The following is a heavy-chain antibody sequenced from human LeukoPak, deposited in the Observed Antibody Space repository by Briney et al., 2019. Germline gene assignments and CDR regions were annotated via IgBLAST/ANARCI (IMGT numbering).Heavy chain of an antibody. CDR2: FDPEDGET. CDR1: GYTLTELS. Sequence: EASVTVSCKVSGYTLTELSMHWVRQAPGKGLEWMGGFDPEDGETIYAQKFQGRVTMTEDTSTDTAYMELSSLRSEDTAVYYCATGPWRNSNWNYVYWGQGTLVTVSS. CDR3: ATGPWRNSNWNYVY. J-gene: IGHJ4*02. D-gene: IGHD1-7*01. V-gene: IGHV1-24*01.